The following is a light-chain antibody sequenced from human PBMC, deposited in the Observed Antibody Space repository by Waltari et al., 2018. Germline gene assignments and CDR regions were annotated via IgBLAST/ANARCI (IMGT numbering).Light chain of an antibody. V-gene: IGKV1-33*01. CDR1: QDISNY. Sequence: DIQMTQSPSSLSASVGDRVTITCQASQDISNYLNWYQQKPGKAPKLLIYDASNLESGVPSMFRGSGSGTDFTFTISSLQPEDIATYYCQQYDNLPYTFGQGTKLEIK. CDR2: DAS. CDR3: QQYDNLPYT. J-gene: IGKJ2*01.